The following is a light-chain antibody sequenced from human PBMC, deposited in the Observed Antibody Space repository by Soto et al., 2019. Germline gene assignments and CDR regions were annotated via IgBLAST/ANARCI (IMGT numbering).Light chain of an antibody. CDR2: DVI. J-gene: IGLJ1*01. Sequence: QSALTQPASVSGSPGQSITISCTGTSSDVGGYNYVSWYQQHPGKAPKLMIYDVINRPSGVSHRFSGSKSGNTPSLTISGLQAEDEADYHYSSYTSSRPLPDVFGTGTKLTVL. V-gene: IGLV2-14*01. CDR1: SSDVGGYNY. CDR3: SSYTSSRPLPDV.